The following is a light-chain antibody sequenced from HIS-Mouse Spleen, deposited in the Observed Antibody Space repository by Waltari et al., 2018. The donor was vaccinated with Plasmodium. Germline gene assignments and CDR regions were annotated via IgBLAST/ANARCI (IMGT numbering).Light chain of an antibody. CDR1: AMQKQY. Sequence: SYELTQPPSVSVSPGQTARITCSGDAMQKQYAYWYQQKPGQAPVLVIYKDSERPSGNPARFSGSSSGTTVTLTISGVQAEDEADYYCQSADSSGTYVFGTGTKVTVL. J-gene: IGLJ1*01. CDR3: QSADSSGTYV. V-gene: IGLV3-25*03. CDR2: KDS.